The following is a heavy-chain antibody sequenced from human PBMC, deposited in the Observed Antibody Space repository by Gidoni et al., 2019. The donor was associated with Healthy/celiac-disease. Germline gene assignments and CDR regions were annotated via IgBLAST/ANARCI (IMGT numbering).Heavy chain of an antibody. CDR1: GFTFSSYS. CDR3: ARDGGIPGIAVAGTEPVDY. Sequence: EVQLVESGGGLVKPGGSLRLSCAASGFTFSSYSMNWVRQAPGKGLEWVSSISSSSSYIYYADSVKGRFTISRDNAKNSLYLQMNSLRAEDTAVYYCARDGGIPGIAVAGTEPVDYWGQGTLVTVSS. D-gene: IGHD6-19*01. CDR2: ISSSSSYI. J-gene: IGHJ4*02. V-gene: IGHV3-21*01.